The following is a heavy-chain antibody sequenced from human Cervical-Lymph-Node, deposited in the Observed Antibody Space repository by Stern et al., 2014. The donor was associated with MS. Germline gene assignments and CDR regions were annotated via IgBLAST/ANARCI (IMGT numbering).Heavy chain of an antibody. CDR2: IDHSGSA. D-gene: IGHD3-10*01. Sequence: QVQLQESGPGLVKPSETLSLTCNVSGGSISTSGYHWAWIRQPPGKRLEWIGTIDHSGSAYYNPSLRSRVTVSVDTSKNQISLQLNSVTAADTAVYYCARASGIRYYFDYWGQGTLVTVSS. CDR1: GGSISTSGYH. J-gene: IGHJ4*02. V-gene: IGHV4-39*01. CDR3: ARASGIRYYFDY.